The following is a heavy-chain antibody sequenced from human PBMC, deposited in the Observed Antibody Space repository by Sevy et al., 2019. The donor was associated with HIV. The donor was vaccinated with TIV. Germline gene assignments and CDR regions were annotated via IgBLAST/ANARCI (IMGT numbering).Heavy chain of an antibody. Sequence: GALRLSCAASGFAFSSYAMSWVRQAPGKGPEWVSGITGRGDRTHYADSVKGRFTISRDNSKNTLYLQMNSLRAEDTAIYYCAKELFGAATAFYWYFDLWGRGTLVTVSS. CDR3: AKELFGAATAFYWYFDL. CDR1: GFAFSSYA. V-gene: IGHV3-23*01. J-gene: IGHJ2*01. CDR2: ITGRGDRT. D-gene: IGHD6-13*01.